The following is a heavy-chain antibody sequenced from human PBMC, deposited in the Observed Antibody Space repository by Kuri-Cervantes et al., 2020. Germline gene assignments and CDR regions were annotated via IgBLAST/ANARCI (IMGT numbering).Heavy chain of an antibody. CDR1: GGSFSGYY. CDR2: INHSGST. CDR3: ARGREWLRSRPFDY. V-gene: IGHV4-34*01. D-gene: IGHD5-12*01. J-gene: IGHJ4*02. Sequence: SQTLSLTCAVYGGSFSGYYWSWILQPPGKGLEWIGEINHSGSTNYNPSLKSRVTISVDTSKNQFFLKLSSVTAADTAVYYCARGREWLRSRPFDYWGQGTLVTVSS.